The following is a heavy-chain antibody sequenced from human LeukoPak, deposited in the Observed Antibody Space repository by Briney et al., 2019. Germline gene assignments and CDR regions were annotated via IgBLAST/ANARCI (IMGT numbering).Heavy chain of an antibody. D-gene: IGHD6-13*01. V-gene: IGHV5-51*01. J-gene: IGHJ5*02. CDR3: VRFGLTSSLDH. Sequence: GESLKISCKGSGYSFTSYWIAWVRQMPGKGLEWMGIIYPGDSDTRYSPSFQGQVTFSVDAYISTAYLQLSGLRASDTAIYYCVRFGLTSSLDHWGQGTLVTVSS. CDR2: IYPGDSDT. CDR1: GYSFTSYW.